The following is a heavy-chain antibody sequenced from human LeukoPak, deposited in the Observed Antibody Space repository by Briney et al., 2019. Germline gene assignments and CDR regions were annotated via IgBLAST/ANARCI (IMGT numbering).Heavy chain of an antibody. Sequence: SETLSLTCAVYDGAFSGYYWSWIRQPPGKGLEWIGEINHSGSTNYNPSLKSRVTISVDTSKNQFSLKLSSVTAADTAVYYCARGWHSSSRRPRTYNWFDPWGQGTLVTVSS. V-gene: IGHV4-34*01. CDR2: INHSGST. CDR3: ARGWHSSSRRPRTYNWFDP. CDR1: DGAFSGYY. J-gene: IGHJ5*02. D-gene: IGHD6-13*01.